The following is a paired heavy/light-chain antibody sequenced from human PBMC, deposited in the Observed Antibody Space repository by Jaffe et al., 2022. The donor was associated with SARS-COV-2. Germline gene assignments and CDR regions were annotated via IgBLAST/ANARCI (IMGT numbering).Light chain of an antibody. CDR2: KSS. CDR3: QQYDSYSVNI. CDR1: QSISDW. V-gene: IGKV1-5*03. J-gene: IGKJ2*01. Sequence: DIQMTQSPSTLSASVGDRVTITCRASQSISDWLAWYQQKPGKAPKLLIYKSSSLEGGVPSRFSGSGSGTEFTLTISSLQPDDFGTYYCQQYDSYSVNIFGQGTKLEIK.
Heavy chain of an antibody. J-gene: IGHJ4*02. CDR1: GYSISNGYF. V-gene: IGHV4-38-2*01. Sequence: QVQLQESGPGLVKPSETLSLTCAVSGYSISNGYFWGWIRQPPGKGLEWIGSIYRIGSTYYNPSLKSRVTISVDTSSNQFSLKLSSVTAADTAVYYCARSRPNDLTGYPDYWGQGTLVTVSS. D-gene: IGHD3-9*01. CDR3: ARSRPNDLTGYPDY. CDR2: IYRIGST.